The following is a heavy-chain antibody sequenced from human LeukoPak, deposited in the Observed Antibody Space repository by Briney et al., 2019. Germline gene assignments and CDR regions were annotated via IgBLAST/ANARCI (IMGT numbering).Heavy chain of an antibody. V-gene: IGHV3-53*01. J-gene: IGHJ3*02. CDR3: ARGGSYLSAFDI. CDR2: IYSGGST. CDR1: GFTVSSNY. D-gene: IGHD1-26*01. Sequence: GESLRLPCAASGFTVSSNYMSWVRQAPGKGLEWVSIIYSGGSTFYADSVKGRFTISRDNSKNTLYLQINSLRAEDTAVYYCARGGSYLSAFDIWGQGTMVTVSS.